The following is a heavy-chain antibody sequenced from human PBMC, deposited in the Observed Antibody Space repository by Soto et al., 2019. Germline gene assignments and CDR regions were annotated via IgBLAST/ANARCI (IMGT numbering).Heavy chain of an antibody. D-gene: IGHD4-4*01. V-gene: IGHV1-69*11. CDR1: GGTFRSCS. J-gene: IGHJ5*02. Sequence: GTPAKATSKAPGGTFRSCSSRWLRHDPGQGLEWMGRIIPILGTANYAQKFQGRVTITADESTSTAYMELSSLRSEDTAVYYCARGSDYSNYWFDPWGQGTLVTVSS. CDR2: IIPILGTA. CDR3: ARGSDYSNYWFDP.